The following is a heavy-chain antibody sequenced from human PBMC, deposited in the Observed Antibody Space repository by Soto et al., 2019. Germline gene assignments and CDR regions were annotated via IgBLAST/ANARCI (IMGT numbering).Heavy chain of an antibody. V-gene: IGHV3-74*01. CDR1: GFTFGSYW. CDR2: IHGDGSRS. D-gene: IGHD6-6*01. J-gene: IGHJ6*02. CDR3: ARGGDSSSYYYYYYGMDV. Sequence: WGSLGLSCAASGFTFGSYWMRWVRQAPGKGVVWVSRIHGDGSRSSYADSVKGRFTISRDNAKNTLYLQMNSLRAEDTAVYYCARGGDSSSYYYYYYGMDVWGQGTTVTVSS.